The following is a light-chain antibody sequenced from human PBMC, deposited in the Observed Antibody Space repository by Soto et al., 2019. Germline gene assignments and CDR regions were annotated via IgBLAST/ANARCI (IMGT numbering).Light chain of an antibody. Sequence: EIVVTQSPATLSVSPGERATLSCRASQSVSSDLAWYHQKPGQAPRLLIYGASTRATGIPARFSGSGSGTEFTLTISSLQSEDFAVYYCQQYNNWPQTFGQGTKVDIK. CDR2: GAS. CDR3: QQYNNWPQT. V-gene: IGKV3-15*01. J-gene: IGKJ1*01. CDR1: QSVSSD.